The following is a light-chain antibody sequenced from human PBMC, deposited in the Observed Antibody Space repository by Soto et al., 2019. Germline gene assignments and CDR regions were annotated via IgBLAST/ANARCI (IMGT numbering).Light chain of an antibody. CDR1: RSDVGGKNY. V-gene: IGLV2-8*01. J-gene: IGLJ2*01. CDR3: SSCAGSLV. CDR2: EVS. Sequence: QSALTQPPSASGSPGQSVTISCTGVRSDVGGKNYVSWYQQHPGKAPQLMIYEVSKRASGVPDRFSGSKYGNTASLTVSGLQAEDEADYYCSSCAGSLVFGGGTKLTVL.